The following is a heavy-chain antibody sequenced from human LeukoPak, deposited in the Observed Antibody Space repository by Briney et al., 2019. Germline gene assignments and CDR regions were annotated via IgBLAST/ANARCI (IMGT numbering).Heavy chain of an antibody. J-gene: IGHJ3*02. Sequence: SETLSLTCTVSGGSISSSTYYWGWIRQPPGKGLEWIGSIDYSGSTFYIPSLRSRITISVATSKNQFSLKLSSVTAADTAVYYCARPLYSGSFRGAFDIWGHGTMVTVSS. CDR2: IDYSGST. CDR1: GGSISSSTYY. V-gene: IGHV4-39*01. D-gene: IGHD1-26*01. CDR3: ARPLYSGSFRGAFDI.